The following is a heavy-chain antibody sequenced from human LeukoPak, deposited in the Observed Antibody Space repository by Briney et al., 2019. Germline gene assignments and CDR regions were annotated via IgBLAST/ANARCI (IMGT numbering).Heavy chain of an antibody. Sequence: SETLSLTCTASGGSISSSSYYWGWIRQPPGKGLEWIGSIYYSGSTYYNPSLKSRVTISVDTSKNQFSLKLSSVTAADTAVYYCARVSLQRMVDYYYYYYYMDVWGKGTTVTVSS. CDR3: ARVSLQRMVDYYYYYYYMDV. V-gene: IGHV4-39*07. D-gene: IGHD3-16*01. CDR1: GGSISSSSYY. J-gene: IGHJ6*03. CDR2: IYYSGST.